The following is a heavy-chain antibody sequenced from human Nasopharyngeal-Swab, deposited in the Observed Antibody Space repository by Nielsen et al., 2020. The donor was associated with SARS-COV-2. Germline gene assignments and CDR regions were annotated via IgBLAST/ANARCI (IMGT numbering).Heavy chain of an antibody. CDR1: GYTFSRYY. D-gene: IGHD6-6*01. V-gene: IGHV1-46*01. CDR3: ARLMGTSSSSPFDY. J-gene: IGHJ4*02. CDR2: INPSGDGT. Sequence: ASVKVSCKASGYTFSRYYMHWVRQAPGQGLEWMGIINPSGDGTTHAQNFQGRVTMTRDTSTSTVYMELSSLRFDDTAVYYCARLMGTSSSSPFDYWGQGTLVTVSS.